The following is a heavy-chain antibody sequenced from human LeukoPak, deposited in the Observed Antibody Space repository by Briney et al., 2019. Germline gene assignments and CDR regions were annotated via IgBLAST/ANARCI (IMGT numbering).Heavy chain of an antibody. Sequence: GGSLRLSCAASGFTFSSYAMSWVRQAPGKGLEWVSAISGSGGSTYYADSVKGRFTISRDNHKNSLFLQMNSLRAEDTAVYYCARVWTVTYYGMDVWGKGTTVTVSS. J-gene: IGHJ6*04. CDR1: GFTFSSYA. V-gene: IGHV3-23*01. CDR2: ISGSGGST. CDR3: ARVWTVTYYGMDV. D-gene: IGHD4-17*01.